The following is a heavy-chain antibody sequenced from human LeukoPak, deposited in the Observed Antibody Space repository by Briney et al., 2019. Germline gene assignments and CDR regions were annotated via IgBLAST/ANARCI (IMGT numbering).Heavy chain of an antibody. CDR3: ARDDHPSGIANGMDV. CDR2: ISSSGSTI. J-gene: IGHJ6*02. D-gene: IGHD6-13*01. Sequence: PGGSLRLSCAASGFTFNIYEMNWVRQAPGKGLEWISYISSSGSTIYYADSVQGRFTISRDNAKNSLYLQMNSLRVEDTALYYCARDDHPSGIANGMDVWGQGTTVTVSS. CDR1: GFTFNIYE. V-gene: IGHV3-48*03.